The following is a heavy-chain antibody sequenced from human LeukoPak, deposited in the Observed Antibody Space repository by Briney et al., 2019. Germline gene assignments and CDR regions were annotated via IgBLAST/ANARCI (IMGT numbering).Heavy chain of an antibody. CDR1: GGSISSYY. CDR3: ARTYYYDSSDNYFDY. D-gene: IGHD3-22*01. CDR2: IYYSGST. V-gene: IGHV4-59*12. J-gene: IGHJ4*02. Sequence: SETLSLTCTVSGGSISSYYWSWIRQPPGKGLEWIGYIYYSGSTYYNPSLKSRVTISVDTSKNQFSLKLSSVTAADTAVYYCARTYYYDSSDNYFDYWGQGTLVTVSS.